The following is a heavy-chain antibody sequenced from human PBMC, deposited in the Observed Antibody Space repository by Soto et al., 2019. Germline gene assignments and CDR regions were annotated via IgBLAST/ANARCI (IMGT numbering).Heavy chain of an antibody. CDR1: GGSISGYY. V-gene: IGHV4-59*01. CDR2: IYYSGST. J-gene: IGHJ4*02. D-gene: IGHD6-19*01. Sequence: QVQPQESGPGLVKPSETLSLTCTVSGGSISGYYWSWIRQPPGKGLEWIGNIYYSGSTNYNPSLKSRVTMSVDTSKNQFSLRLSSATAADTAVYYCARLYDSGWVVYWGQGTLVTVSS. CDR3: ARLYDSGWVVY.